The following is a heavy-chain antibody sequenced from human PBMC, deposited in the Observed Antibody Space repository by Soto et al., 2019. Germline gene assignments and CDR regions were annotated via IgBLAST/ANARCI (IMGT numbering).Heavy chain of an antibody. CDR3: ARYGGTTVTIDY. V-gene: IGHV4-31*03. J-gene: IGHJ4*02. CDR1: GGSISSGGYY. D-gene: IGHD4-17*01. Sequence: SETLSLTCTVSGGSISSGGYYWSWIRQHPGKGLEWIGYIYYSGSTYYNPSLKSRVTISVDTSKNQFSLKLSSVTAADTAVYYCARYGGTTVTIDYWGQGTLVTVSS. CDR2: IYYSGST.